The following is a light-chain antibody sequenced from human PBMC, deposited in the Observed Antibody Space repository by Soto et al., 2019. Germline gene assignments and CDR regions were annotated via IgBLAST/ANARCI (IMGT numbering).Light chain of an antibody. CDR3: QQDNSYKT. CDR2: DSS. V-gene: IGKV1-5*01. J-gene: IGKJ1*01. CDR1: QTIRNQ. Sequence: DIPMTQSPSTLSASVGDRVTITCRASQTIRNQLAWYQQKPGKAPKVLIYDSSSLESGVPSRFSGSGSGTEFTLTIHSLQRDDYATYHCQQDNSYKTFGQGTKVEIK.